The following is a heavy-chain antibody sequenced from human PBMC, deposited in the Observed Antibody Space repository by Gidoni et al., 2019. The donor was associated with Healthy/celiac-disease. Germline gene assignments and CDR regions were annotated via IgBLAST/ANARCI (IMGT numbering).Heavy chain of an antibody. CDR3: ASSGVGATSRVY. CDR1: GGTFSSSA. Sequence: QVQLVQSGAEVKKPGSSVKVSCKASGGTFSSSAISWVRQAPGQGLEWMGGIISIFGPANYAEKFHGRVTITADKSTSTAYMELSSLIFEDTDVYYCASSGVGATSRVYWGQGTLVTVSS. V-gene: IGHV1-69*06. CDR2: IISIFGPA. D-gene: IGHD1-26*01. J-gene: IGHJ4*02.